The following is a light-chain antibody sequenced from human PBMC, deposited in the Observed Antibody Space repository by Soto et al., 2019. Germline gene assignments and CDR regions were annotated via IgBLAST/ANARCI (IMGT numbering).Light chain of an antibody. V-gene: IGLV2-8*01. CDR1: SSDVGGYNS. J-gene: IGLJ2*01. CDR2: EVS. CDR3: SSYAGSKNLV. Sequence: QSALTQPPSASGSPGQSVTISCTGTSSDVGGYNSVSWYQQHPGKAPKLMIYEVSTRPSGVPDRFSATKSDNTASLTVSGLQAEDEADYYCSSYAGSKNLVFGGGTKVTVL.